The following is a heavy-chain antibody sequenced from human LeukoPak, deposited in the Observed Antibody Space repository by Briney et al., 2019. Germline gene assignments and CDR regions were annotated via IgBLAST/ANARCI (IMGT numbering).Heavy chain of an antibody. J-gene: IGHJ5*02. V-gene: IGHV3-74*01. CDR2: INGDGSST. CDR3: ARDPRNKGFDP. CDR1: GFTLSYYW. D-gene: IGHD1/OR15-1a*01. Sequence: PGGSLSLSCAASGFTLSYYWMHWVGQGPGKGLVWVSTINGDGSSTNYADSVKGRFTISRYNAKNTLYLEMNSLRVEDTAVYYCARDPRNKGFDPWGQGPLVTVSS.